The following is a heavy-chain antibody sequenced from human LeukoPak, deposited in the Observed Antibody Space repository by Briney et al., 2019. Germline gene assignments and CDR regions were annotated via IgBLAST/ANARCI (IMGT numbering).Heavy chain of an antibody. D-gene: IGHD3-10*01. Sequence: PGGSLRLSCAASGFTFSSYAMNWVRQAPGKGLEWVSAITGSGGRTYYADSVKGRFTISRDNSKNTLYLQMNSLRAEDTAVYYCAKVWVRGNTGDYWGQGTLVTVSS. CDR2: ITGSGGRT. J-gene: IGHJ4*02. V-gene: IGHV3-23*01. CDR1: GFTFSSYA. CDR3: AKVWVRGNTGDY.